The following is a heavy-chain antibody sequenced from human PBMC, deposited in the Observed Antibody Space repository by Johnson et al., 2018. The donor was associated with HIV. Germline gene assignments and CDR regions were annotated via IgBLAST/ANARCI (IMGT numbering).Heavy chain of an antibody. Sequence: VQLVESGGVVVQPGGSLRLSCTASGFTFGYFAMTWVRQAPGKGLEWVGLIKSKDYGGTTDYAAPVKGRFTNSRDNAKKSLYLQMSSLRAEDTAVYYCATSMGESDAFDIWGQGTMVTVSS. D-gene: IGHD2/OR15-2a*01. J-gene: IGHJ3*02. V-gene: IGHV3-49*04. CDR1: GFTFGYFA. CDR3: ATSMGESDAFDI. CDR2: IKSKDYGGTT.